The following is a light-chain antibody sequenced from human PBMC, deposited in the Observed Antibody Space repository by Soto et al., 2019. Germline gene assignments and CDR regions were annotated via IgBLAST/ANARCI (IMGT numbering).Light chain of an antibody. CDR1: SGSIAGNF. CDR2: EHN. Sequence: NFMLTQPHSVSESPGKTVTISCTRNSGSIAGNFVQWYQQRPGSAPAPVIYEHNQRPSGVPDRFSGSIDTSSNSASLTISGLRTEDEADYFFQSYALSTVVFGGGTKVTVL. CDR3: QSYALSTVV. J-gene: IGLJ2*01. V-gene: IGLV6-57*04.